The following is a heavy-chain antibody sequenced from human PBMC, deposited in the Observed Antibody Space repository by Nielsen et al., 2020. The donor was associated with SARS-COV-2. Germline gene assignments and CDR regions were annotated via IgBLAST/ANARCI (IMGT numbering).Heavy chain of an antibody. J-gene: IGHJ4*02. Sequence: SETLSLTCTVSGGSIGSYYWGWVRQPPGKGLEWIGSIYYSGSTFYNPSLKSRLTISIDTSKNQFSLKLSSVAAADTAVYFCTREYSSSPDCWGQGTLVTVSS. CDR3: TREYSSSPDC. CDR2: IYYSGST. D-gene: IGHD6-13*01. V-gene: IGHV4-39*07. CDR1: GGSIGSYY.